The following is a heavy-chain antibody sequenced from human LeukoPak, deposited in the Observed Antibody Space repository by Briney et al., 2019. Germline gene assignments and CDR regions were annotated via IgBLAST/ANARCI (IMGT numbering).Heavy chain of an antibody. CDR1: GYTFTGYY. CDR3: AREERQYGSGQGGDY. D-gene: IGHD3-10*01. Sequence: GASVKVSCKASGYTFTGYYMHWVRQAPGQGLEWLGWISAYNGNTNYAQKLQGRVTMTTDTSTSTAYMELRSLRSDDTAVYYCAREERQYGSGQGGDYWGQGTLVTVSS. V-gene: IGHV1-18*04. J-gene: IGHJ4*02. CDR2: ISAYNGNT.